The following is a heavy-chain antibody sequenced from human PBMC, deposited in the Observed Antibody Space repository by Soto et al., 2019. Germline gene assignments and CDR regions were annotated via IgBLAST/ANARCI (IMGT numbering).Heavy chain of an antibody. CDR2: ISGSGGST. CDR3: AKAHYDFWSGYYSYFDY. V-gene: IGHV3-23*01. CDR1: GFTFSSYA. J-gene: IGHJ4*02. Sequence: PGGSLRLSCAASGFTFSSYAMSWVRQAPGKGLEWVSAISGSGGSTYYADSVKGRFTISRDNSKNTLYLQMNSLRAEDTAVYYCAKAHYDFWSGYYSYFDYWGQGTLVTVSS. D-gene: IGHD3-3*01.